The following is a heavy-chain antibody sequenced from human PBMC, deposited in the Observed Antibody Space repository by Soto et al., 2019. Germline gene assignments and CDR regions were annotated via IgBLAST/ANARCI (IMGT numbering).Heavy chain of an antibody. Sequence: QVRLQESGPGLVKPSETLSLTCTVSGASISDYYWSWIRQPAGKGLECIGRIYASGNTNYNPSLKSRVTMSVDTSKNQFSLTLNSVTAADTAVYYCARESRSALGTVEHWGRGTLVTVSS. CDR3: ARESRSALGTVEH. J-gene: IGHJ4*02. D-gene: IGHD6-13*01. CDR1: GASISDYY. V-gene: IGHV4-4*07. CDR2: IYASGNT.